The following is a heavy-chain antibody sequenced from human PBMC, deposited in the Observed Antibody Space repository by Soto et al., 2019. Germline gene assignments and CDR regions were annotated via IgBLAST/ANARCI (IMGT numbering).Heavy chain of an antibody. Sequence: SVKVSCKASGGTFSSYAISWVRQAPGQGLEWMGGIIPIFGTANYAQKFQGRVTITADESTSTAYMELSSLRSEDTAAYYCASRFGELLSYYGMDVWGQGTTVTVSS. J-gene: IGHJ6*02. CDR2: IIPIFGTA. D-gene: IGHD3-10*01. CDR3: ASRFGELLSYYGMDV. V-gene: IGHV1-69*13. CDR1: GGTFSSYA.